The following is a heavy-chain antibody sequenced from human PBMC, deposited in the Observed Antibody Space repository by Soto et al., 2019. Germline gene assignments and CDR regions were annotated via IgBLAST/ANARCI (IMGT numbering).Heavy chain of an antibody. CDR3: ARVERGTATTVVDAFDI. J-gene: IGHJ3*02. V-gene: IGHV4-34*01. CDR2: MSHSGGT. CDR1: GGFVSSGSYY. Sequence: QVQLQQWGAGLLKPSETLSLTCAVYGGFVSSGSYYWSWIRQPPGKGLEWIGEMSHSGGTHFNPSLKSQVTISVDTSKNCFSLKMTSLTAAGTALYYCARVERGTATTVVDAFDIWGPGTMVTVSS. D-gene: IGHD1-1*01.